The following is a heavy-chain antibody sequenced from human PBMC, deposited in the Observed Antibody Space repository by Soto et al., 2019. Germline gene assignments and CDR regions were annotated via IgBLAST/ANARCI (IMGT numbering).Heavy chain of an antibody. J-gene: IGHJ5*02. CDR2: IIPILGIA. V-gene: IGHV1-69*02. Sequence: QVQLVQSEAEVKKPGSSVKVSCKASGGTFSSYTISWVRQAPGQGLEWMGRIIPILGIANYAQKFQGRVTITADKSTSTAYMELSSLRSEDTAVYYCARGTMVRGVIITGPNWFDPWGQGTLVTVSS. CDR1: GGTFSSYT. CDR3: ARGTMVRGVIITGPNWFDP. D-gene: IGHD3-10*01.